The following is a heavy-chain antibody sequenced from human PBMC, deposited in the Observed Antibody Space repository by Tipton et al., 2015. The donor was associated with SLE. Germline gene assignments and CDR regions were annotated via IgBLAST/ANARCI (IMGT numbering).Heavy chain of an antibody. CDR3: ARQNSSGWARDYMDV. J-gene: IGHJ6*03. CDR2: MNSDGSGT. D-gene: IGHD6-19*01. CDR1: GFTFSTYW. V-gene: IGHV3-74*01. Sequence: SLRLSCAASGFTFSTYWMHWVSRMNSDGSGTSYADSVKGRFTISRDNVKNTVYLQMNSLRADDTAVYYCARQNSSGWARDYMDVWGKGTPVTVSS.